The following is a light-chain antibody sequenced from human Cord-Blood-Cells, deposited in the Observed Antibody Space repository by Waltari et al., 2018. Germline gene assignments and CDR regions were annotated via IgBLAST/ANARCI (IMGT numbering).Light chain of an antibody. J-gene: IGKJ2*03. CDR3: QQSYSTPMYR. CDR1: QSISSY. Sequence: DIQMTQSPSSLSASVGDRVTITCRASQSISSYLNWYQQKPGKAPKLLIYAASRLQSGVPSRFSGSGSGTDFTLTISSRQPEDFATYYWQQSYSTPMYRVGQGTKLEIK. V-gene: IGKV1-39*01. CDR2: AAS.